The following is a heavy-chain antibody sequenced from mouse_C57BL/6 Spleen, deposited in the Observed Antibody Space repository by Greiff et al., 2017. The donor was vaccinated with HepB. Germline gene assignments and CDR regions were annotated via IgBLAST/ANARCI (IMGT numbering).Heavy chain of an antibody. CDR2: IYPGDGDT. J-gene: IGHJ2*01. D-gene: IGHD1-1*02. CDR1: GYAFSSSW. V-gene: IGHV1-82*01. Sequence: VQLQQSGPELVKPGASVKISCKASGYAFSSSWMNWVKQRPGKGLEWIGRIYPGDGDTNYKGKFKGKATLTADKSSSTAYMQLSSLTSEDSAVYFCAREIWSYWGQGTTLTVSS. CDR3: AREIWSY.